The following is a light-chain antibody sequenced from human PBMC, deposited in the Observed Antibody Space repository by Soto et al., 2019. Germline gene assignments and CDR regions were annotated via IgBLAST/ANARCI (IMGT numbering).Light chain of an antibody. CDR2: GAS. V-gene: IGKV3-15*01. Sequence: EIVMTQSPATLSVSPGVRATLSCRASQSVSSNLAWYQQKPGQAPRLLIYGASTRATGIPARFSGSGSGTEFTLTISSLQSEDFAVYYCQQYNNWLPWTFGQGTRWIS. CDR1: QSVSSN. J-gene: IGKJ1*01. CDR3: QQYNNWLPWT.